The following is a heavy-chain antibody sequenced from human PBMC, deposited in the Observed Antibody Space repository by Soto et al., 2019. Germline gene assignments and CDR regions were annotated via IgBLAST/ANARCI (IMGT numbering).Heavy chain of an antibody. Sequence: HPGGSLRLSCASSGFSFRNYGMHWVRQGPGKGLEWVAVISYDGRNKYYVDSVKGRFTISRDNAKNSLYLQMNSLRAEDTAVYYCAREGGSFTVSSFYYYYGMDVWGQGTTVTVSS. CDR1: GFSFRNYG. J-gene: IGHJ6*02. V-gene: IGHV3-33*05. D-gene: IGHD4-4*01. CDR2: ISYDGRNK. CDR3: AREGGSFTVSSFYYYYGMDV.